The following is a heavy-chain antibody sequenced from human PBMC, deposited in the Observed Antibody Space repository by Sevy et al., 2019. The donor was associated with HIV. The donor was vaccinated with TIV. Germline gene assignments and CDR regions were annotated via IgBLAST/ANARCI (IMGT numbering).Heavy chain of an antibody. D-gene: IGHD4-17*01. V-gene: IGHV3-21*01. Sequence: GGSLRLTCAASGFTFSSYSMNWVRQAPGKGLEWVSSISRSSSYIYYADSVKGRFTISRDNAKNSLYLQMNSLRAEDTAVYYCARSPDYGGNSGAFDIWVQGTMVTVSS. J-gene: IGHJ3*02. CDR3: ARSPDYGGNSGAFDI. CDR2: ISRSSSYI. CDR1: GFTFSSYS.